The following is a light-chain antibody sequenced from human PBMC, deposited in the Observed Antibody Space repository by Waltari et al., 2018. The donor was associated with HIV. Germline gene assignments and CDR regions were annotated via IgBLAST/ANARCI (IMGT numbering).Light chain of an antibody. J-gene: IGKJ2*01. CDR1: QSVPAIY. V-gene: IGKV3-20*01. CDR2: GTS. CDR3: QYYAVSPRRYT. Sequence: EIVLTQSPGTVSLSPGERATLSCRASQSVPAIYLAWYQQTPGQAPRVLIYGTSHRATGIPDRFIGSGSGTDFTLTISRLEPEDFALYYCQYYAVSPRRYTFGPGTKVEIK.